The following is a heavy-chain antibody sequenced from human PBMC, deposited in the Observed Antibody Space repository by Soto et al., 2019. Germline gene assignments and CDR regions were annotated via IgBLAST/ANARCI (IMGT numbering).Heavy chain of an antibody. CDR1: GFTSSDYY. J-gene: IGHJ4*02. V-gene: IGHV3-11*06. CDR2: ISSSSSYT. Sequence: GGSLRLSCAASGFTSSDYYMSWIRQAPGKGLEWVSYISSSSSYTNYADSVKGRFTISRDNAKNSLYLQMSSLRAEDTAVYYCATPGSESYPRWGQGTLVTVSS. D-gene: IGHD3-10*01. CDR3: ATPGSESYPR.